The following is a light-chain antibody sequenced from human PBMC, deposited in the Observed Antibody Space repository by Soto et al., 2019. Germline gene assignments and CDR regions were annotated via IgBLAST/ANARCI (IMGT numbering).Light chain of an antibody. CDR1: SSDVGGYNY. CDR2: DVS. CDR3: RSYTRSSTLV. Sequence: QSALTQPASVSVSPGQSITISCTGTSSDVGGYNYVSWYQQHPGKAPKLMIYDVSNRPSGVSNRFSGSKSGNTASLTISGLQAEDEADYYCRSYTRSSTLVFGGGTKLTVL. J-gene: IGLJ2*01. V-gene: IGLV2-14*01.